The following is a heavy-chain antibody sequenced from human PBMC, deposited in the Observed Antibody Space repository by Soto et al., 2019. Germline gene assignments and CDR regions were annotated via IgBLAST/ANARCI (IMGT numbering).Heavy chain of an antibody. CDR1: GFTVSDYY. V-gene: IGHV3-11*01. J-gene: IGHJ6*03. D-gene: IGHD1-7*01. CDR3: ARNQKKPTTSYYYFYYYMDV. Sequence: QVQLVESGGSLVKPGGSLRLSCAASGFTVSDYYMSWIRQAPGKGLEWVSYISNSGSTTYYADSLKGRFTISRDNAKNSLSLQMNSLRAEDSAVYFCARNQKKPTTSYYYFYYYMDVWGKGTTVTVSS. CDR2: ISNSGSTT.